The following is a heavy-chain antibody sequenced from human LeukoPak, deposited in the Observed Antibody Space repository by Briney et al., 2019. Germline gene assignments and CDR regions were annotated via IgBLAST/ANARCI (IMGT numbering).Heavy chain of an antibody. CDR3: ATIKRGSIFGYFDF. CDR1: GGSISSHY. CDR2: LFDSVNT. D-gene: IGHD5-18*01. V-gene: IGHV4-59*11. J-gene: IGHJ4*02. Sequence: SETLSLTCTVSGGSISSHYWSWIRQPPRKGLEWIAYLFDSVNTKDNPSLQSRLTLSADTSKNQFSLRLSSVTAADTAVYYCATIKRGSIFGYFDFWGQGIKVTVSS.